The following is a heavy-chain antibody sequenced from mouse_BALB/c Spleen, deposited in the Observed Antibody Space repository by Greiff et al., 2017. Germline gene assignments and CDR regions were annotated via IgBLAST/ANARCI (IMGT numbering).Heavy chain of an antibody. V-gene: IGHV1-55*01. Sequence: QVQLQQPGADLVKPGTSVKMSCKASGYTFTSYWMHWVKQRPGQGLEWIGDIYPGSDSTNYNEKFKSKATLTVDTSSRTAYMKLSSLTSEDSAVYYCAIAGYYGSCYGIDYWGQGTLVTVSA. CDR2: IYPGSDST. J-gene: IGHJ3*01. D-gene: IGHD1-1*01. CDR1: GYTFTSYW. CDR3: AIAGYYGSCYGIDY.